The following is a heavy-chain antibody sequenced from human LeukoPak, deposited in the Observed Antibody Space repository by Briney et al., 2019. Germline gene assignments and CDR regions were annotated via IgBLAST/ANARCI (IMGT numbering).Heavy chain of an antibody. CDR2: IRYDGSNK. CDR3: ALRFGELLYALDY. J-gene: IGHJ4*02. V-gene: IGHV3-30*02. Sequence: GGSLRLSCAASGFTFSSYGMHWVRQAPGKGLEWVAFIRYDGSNKYYADSVKGRFTISRDNSKNTLYLQMNRLRAEDTAVYYCALRFGELLYALDYWGQGTLVTVSS. D-gene: IGHD3-10*01. CDR1: GFTFSSYG.